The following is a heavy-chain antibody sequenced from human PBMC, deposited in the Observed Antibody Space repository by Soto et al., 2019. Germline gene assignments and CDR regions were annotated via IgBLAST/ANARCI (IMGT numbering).Heavy chain of an antibody. CDR2: ITSSGTTV. Sequence: EVHLVESGGGLVQPGGSLRLSCAASGFTFSSYSLNWVRQAPGKGLEWVSYITSSGTTVYYADSVRGRFTISRDNAKXSXXXXMNSLRDDDTAVYYCARGSSNWAYYFDFWGQGTLVTVSS. CDR1: GFTFSSYS. D-gene: IGHD6-13*01. CDR3: ARGSSNWAYYFDF. V-gene: IGHV3-48*02. J-gene: IGHJ4*02.